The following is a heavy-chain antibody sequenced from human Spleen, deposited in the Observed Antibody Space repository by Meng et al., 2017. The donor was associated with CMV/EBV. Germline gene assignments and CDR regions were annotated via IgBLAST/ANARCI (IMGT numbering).Heavy chain of an antibody. CDR3: ARGRHDYYDSSGYYLDY. V-gene: IGHV4-34*01. CDR1: GLMFSSYA. D-gene: IGHD3-22*01. Sequence: GSLRLSCAASGLMFSSYAMSWIRQSPGKGLEWIGEIIHSGGTNYNPSLKSRVTISVDTSKHQFSLKLSSVTAADTAVYYCARGRHDYYDSSGYYLDYWGQGTLVTVSS. CDR2: IIHSGGT. J-gene: IGHJ4*02.